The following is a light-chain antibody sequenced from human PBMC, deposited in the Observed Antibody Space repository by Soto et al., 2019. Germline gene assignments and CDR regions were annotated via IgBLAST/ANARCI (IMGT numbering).Light chain of an antibody. CDR2: AAS. V-gene: IGKV1-9*01. CDR1: QGINIF. Sequence: DIQLTQSPSFLSASVGARVTIICRASQGINIFLAWYQQKPGKAPNLLISAASTLQSGVPSRFSGSGSETDFTLTITSLQPEDSATYYCQQRNSYPRTFGQGTHVDIK. J-gene: IGKJ2*01. CDR3: QQRNSYPRT.